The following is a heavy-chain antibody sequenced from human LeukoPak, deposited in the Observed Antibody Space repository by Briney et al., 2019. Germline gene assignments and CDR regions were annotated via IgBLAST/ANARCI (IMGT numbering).Heavy chain of an antibody. CDR1: GGSISSGDYY. J-gene: IGHJ3*02. V-gene: IGHV4-30-4*08. CDR2: IYYSGST. D-gene: IGHD1-1*01. CDR3: ARVNWNDAFDI. Sequence: SETLSLTCTVSGGSISSGDYYWSWIRQPPGKGLEWIGYIYYSGSTYYNPSLKSRVAISVDPSKNQFSLKLSSVTAADTAVYYCARVNWNDAFDIWGQGTMVTVSS.